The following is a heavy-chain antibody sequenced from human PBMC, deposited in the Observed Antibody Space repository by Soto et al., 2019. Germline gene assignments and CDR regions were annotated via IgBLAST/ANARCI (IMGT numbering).Heavy chain of an antibody. CDR1: GYTFTSYG. D-gene: IGHD2-2*01. J-gene: IGHJ6*03. Sequence: ASVKVSCKASGYTFTSYGISWVRQAPGQGLEWMGWISAYNGNTNYAQKLQGRVTMTRNTSISTAYMELSSLRSEDTAVYYCARGRRCSSTSCYEYYYYYMDVWGKGTTVTVSS. V-gene: IGHV1-18*01. CDR2: ISAYNGNT. CDR3: ARGRRCSSTSCYEYYYYYMDV.